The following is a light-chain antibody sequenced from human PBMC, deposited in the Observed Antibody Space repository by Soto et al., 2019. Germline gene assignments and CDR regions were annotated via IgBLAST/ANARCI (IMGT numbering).Light chain of an antibody. CDR1: QSISRW. Sequence: DIQMTQSPATLSASVGDRVTITCRASQSISRWLTWYQQKPGEAPKLLIYEASNLESGVPSRFSGSGSGTEFTLTISSLQPEDFASYYCHQYNSYSTFGQGTKVDIK. CDR3: HQYNSYST. CDR2: EAS. J-gene: IGKJ1*01. V-gene: IGKV1-5*01.